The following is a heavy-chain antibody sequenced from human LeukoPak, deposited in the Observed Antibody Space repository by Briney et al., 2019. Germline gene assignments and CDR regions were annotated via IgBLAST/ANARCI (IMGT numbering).Heavy chain of an antibody. CDR1: GFTFSDYS. V-gene: IGHV3-48*02. J-gene: IGHJ4*02. CDR2: ITSSGNTI. CDR3: ARDYKFGFDY. D-gene: IGHD3-16*01. Sequence: GGSLRLSCTASGFTFSDYSMNWFRQAPGKGLDWVSYITSSGNTIYYADSVKGRFTISRDNAKNSLYLQMNSLRDEDTAVYYCARDYKFGFDYWGQGTQVAVSS.